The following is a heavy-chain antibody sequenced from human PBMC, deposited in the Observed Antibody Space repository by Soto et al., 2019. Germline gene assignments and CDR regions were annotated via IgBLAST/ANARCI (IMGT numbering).Heavy chain of an antibody. CDR1: GFNFHTYT. J-gene: IGHJ4*02. CDR2: ISGTSETI. Sequence: DVQLVESGGGLVKPGGSPRLSCAASGFNFHTYTMTWVRQAPGKGLEWVSYISGTSETIFYADSVKGRFTISRDNAKNSLYLQLNSLRDEETAVYYCATGYCRSDNCHFTHWGQGTLVTVSS. D-gene: IGHD2-2*03. V-gene: IGHV3-48*02. CDR3: ATGYCRSDNCHFTH.